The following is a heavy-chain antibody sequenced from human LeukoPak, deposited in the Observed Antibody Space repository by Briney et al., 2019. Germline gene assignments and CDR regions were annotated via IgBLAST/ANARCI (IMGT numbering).Heavy chain of an antibody. CDR2: IYYSGST. D-gene: IGHD2-15*01. J-gene: IGHJ6*02. V-gene: IGHV4-59*08. Sequence: PSETLSLTCTVSGGSISSYYWSWVRQSPGKGLEWIGYIYYSGSTNYNSSLTNSSLKSRVTISVDTSKNHFSLRLNSVTAADTAMYYCARHRCRGSSCYGMDVWGQGTTVTVSS. CDR1: GGSISSYY. CDR3: ARHRCRGSSCYGMDV.